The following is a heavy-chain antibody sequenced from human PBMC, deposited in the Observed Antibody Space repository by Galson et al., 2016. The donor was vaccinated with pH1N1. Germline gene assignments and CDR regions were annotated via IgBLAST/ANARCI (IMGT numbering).Heavy chain of an antibody. D-gene: IGHD4/OR15-4a*01. CDR2: INFDGTKT. V-gene: IGHV3-74*01. CDR3: AREGLWPGVDAFDI. J-gene: IGHJ3*02. Sequence: SLRLSCAGSGFIFSSYWMHWVRQVPGKGLVWVSHINFDGTKTNYADSVKGRFIISRDSAKNSLYLQMNSLRAEDTALYYCAREGLWPGVDAFDIWGQGTMVTVSS. CDR1: GFIFSSYW.